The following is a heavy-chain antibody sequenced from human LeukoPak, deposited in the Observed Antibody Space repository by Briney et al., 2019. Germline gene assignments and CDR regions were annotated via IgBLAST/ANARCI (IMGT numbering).Heavy chain of an antibody. CDR3: AKAFNLYSSSWYDY. CDR2: ISGSGGST. V-gene: IGHV3-23*01. D-gene: IGHD6-13*01. Sequence: PGGSLRLSCAASGFTFSSYAMSWVRQAPGKGLEWVSAISGSGGSTYYADSVKGRFTISRDNSKNTLYLQMNSLRAEDTAVYYCAKAFNLYSSSWYDYWGQGTLVTVSS. CDR1: GFTFSSYA. J-gene: IGHJ4*02.